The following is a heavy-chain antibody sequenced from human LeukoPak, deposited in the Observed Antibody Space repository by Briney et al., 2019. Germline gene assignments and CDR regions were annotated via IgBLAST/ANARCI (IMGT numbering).Heavy chain of an antibody. CDR3: ATRIAVAANYFDY. Sequence: SETLSLTCAVYGGSFSGYYWSWIRQPPGKGLEWIGSFYYSGSTYYNPSLRSRLTMSVDTSKNRFSLKLSSVTAADTAVYYCATRIAVAANYFDYWGQGTLVTVSS. V-gene: IGHV4-34*01. CDR1: GGSFSGYY. D-gene: IGHD6-19*01. J-gene: IGHJ4*02. CDR2: FYYSGST.